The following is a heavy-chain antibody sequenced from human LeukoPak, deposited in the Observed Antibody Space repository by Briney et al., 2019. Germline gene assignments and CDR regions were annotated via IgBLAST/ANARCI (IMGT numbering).Heavy chain of an antibody. CDR1: GYTFTGYY. D-gene: IGHD6-13*01. V-gene: IGHV1-2*02. Sequence: GASVKVSCKASGYTFTGYYMHWVRQAPGQGLEWMGWINPNSGGTNYAQKFQGRVTMTRDTSISTAYMELSRLRSDDTAVYYCARGRSIAAASVRYNWFDPWGQGTLVTVSS. CDR3: ARGRSIAAASVRYNWFDP. CDR2: INPNSGGT. J-gene: IGHJ5*02.